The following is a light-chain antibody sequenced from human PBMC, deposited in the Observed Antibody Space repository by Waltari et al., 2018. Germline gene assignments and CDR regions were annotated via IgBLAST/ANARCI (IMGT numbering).Light chain of an antibody. CDR3: SSYVPGNIYVI. Sequence: QSALTQPPSASGSPGQSVTISCTGTSSDIGGYNYVSWYQQYPGEAPQLMIYEVSKRPSGVPDRVSGSKAGNTASLTVSGLRAEDEADYYCSSYVPGNIYVIFGGGTKLAVL. V-gene: IGLV2-8*01. CDR1: SSDIGGYNY. CDR2: EVS. J-gene: IGLJ2*01.